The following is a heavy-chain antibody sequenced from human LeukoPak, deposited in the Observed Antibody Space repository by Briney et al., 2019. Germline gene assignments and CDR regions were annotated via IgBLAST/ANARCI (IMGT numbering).Heavy chain of an antibody. CDR2: IKYDGSKK. CDR3: VKIRRSAAGWAEYFED. J-gene: IGHJ4*02. Sequence: LGGSLTLSCAASGFSFSSYGMHWVRQAPGKGLEWLTNIKYDGSKKYYADSVKGRFTVSRDDSKNTLYLQIDNLKPEDTAVYLLVKIRRSAAGWAEYFEDWGQGALVTVSS. V-gene: IGHV3-30*02. D-gene: IGHD4-23*01. CDR1: GFSFSSYG.